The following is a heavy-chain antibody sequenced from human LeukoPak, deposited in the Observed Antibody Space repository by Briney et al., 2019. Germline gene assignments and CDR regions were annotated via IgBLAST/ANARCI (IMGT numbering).Heavy chain of an antibody. CDR3: ARDHYDSRGDYVVEY. CDR2: IHSGGNA. Sequence: PSETLTLTCSISGDSINSGGYYWNWIRQPPGKGLEWLGYIHSGGNAYFNPSVEGRSSISLYKSQNQFFLRLTSVTAADTAVYFCARDHYDSRGDYVVEYWGQGTLVTVSS. J-gene: IGHJ4*02. CDR1: GDSINSGGYY. D-gene: IGHD3-22*01. V-gene: IGHV4-31*03.